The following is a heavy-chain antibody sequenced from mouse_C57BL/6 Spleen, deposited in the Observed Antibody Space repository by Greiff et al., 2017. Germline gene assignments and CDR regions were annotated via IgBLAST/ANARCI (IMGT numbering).Heavy chain of an antibody. CDR3: ARPPHYYGSSLNYAMDY. Sequence: QVQLQQSGAELVKPGASVKLSCKASGYTFTEYTIHWVKQRSGQGLEWIGWFYPGSGSIKYNEKFKDKATLTADKSSSPVYMELSRLTSEDAAVYFCARPPHYYGSSLNYAMDYWGQGTSVTVSS. CDR2: FYPGSGSI. D-gene: IGHD1-1*01. CDR1: GYTFTEYT. J-gene: IGHJ4*01. V-gene: IGHV1-62-2*01.